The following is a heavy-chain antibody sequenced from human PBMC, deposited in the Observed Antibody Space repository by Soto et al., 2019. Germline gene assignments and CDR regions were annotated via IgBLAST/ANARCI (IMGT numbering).Heavy chain of an antibody. V-gene: IGHV1-8*01. CDR3: ARGGYYDSSGSRNYHYYGMNV. CDR2: MNPNSGNT. Sequence: ASVKVSCKASGYTFTSYDINWVRQATGQGLEWMGWMNPNSGNTGYAQTLQGRVSMSTDTSTNTAYMELRSLRSDDTAMYYCARGGYYDSSGSRNYHYYGMNVWGQGTTVTVSS. CDR1: GYTFTSYD. D-gene: IGHD3-22*01. J-gene: IGHJ6*02.